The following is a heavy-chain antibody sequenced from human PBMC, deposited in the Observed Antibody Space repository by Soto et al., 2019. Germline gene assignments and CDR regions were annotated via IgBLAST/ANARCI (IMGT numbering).Heavy chain of an antibody. CDR1: GGSFSGYY. V-gene: IGHV4-34*01. D-gene: IGHD3-22*01. Sequence: SETLSLTCAVYGGSFSGYYWTWIRQPPGTGLEWIGEINHSGSTNYNPSLKSRVTISVDTSKNQFSLKLSSVTAADTAVYYCARDYDSSGYLDYWGQGTLVTVSS. CDR2: INHSGST. J-gene: IGHJ4*02. CDR3: ARDYDSSGYLDY.